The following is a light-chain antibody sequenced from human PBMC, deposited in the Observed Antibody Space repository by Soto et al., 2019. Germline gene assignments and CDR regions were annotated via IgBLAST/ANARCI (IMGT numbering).Light chain of an antibody. V-gene: IGKV2-28*01. CDR1: QSLLHSNGYNY. Sequence: DIVMTQSPLSLPVTPGEPASISCRSSQSLLHSNGYNYLDWYLQKPGQSPQLLIYLGSNRASGVPDRFSGSGSGTDFTLRISTVEADDAAIYYCMQALQTPRTFGQGTQVDIK. J-gene: IGKJ1*01. CDR2: LGS. CDR3: MQALQTPRT.